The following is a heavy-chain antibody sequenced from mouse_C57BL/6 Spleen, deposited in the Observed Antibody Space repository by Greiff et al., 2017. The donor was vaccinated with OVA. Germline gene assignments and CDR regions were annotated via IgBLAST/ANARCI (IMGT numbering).Heavy chain of an antibody. CDR1: GFSLTSYG. J-gene: IGHJ3*01. CDR2: IWGDGST. CDR3: AKEAYYSNYGKLAY. V-gene: IGHV2-3*01. D-gene: IGHD2-5*01. Sequence: VKLMESGPGLVAPSQSLSITCTVSGFSLTSYGVSWVRQPPGKGLEWLGVIWGDGSTNYHSALISRLSISKDNSKSQVFLKLNNLQTDDTATYYCAKEAYYSNYGKLAYWGQGTRVTVSA.